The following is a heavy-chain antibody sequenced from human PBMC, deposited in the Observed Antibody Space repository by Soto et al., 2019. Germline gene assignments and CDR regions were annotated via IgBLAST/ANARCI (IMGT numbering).Heavy chain of an antibody. CDR1: GYAFITYG. D-gene: IGHD6-6*01. V-gene: IGHV1-3*01. J-gene: IGHJ6*02. Sequence: RASVKVSCKASGYAFITYGLHWVRQAPGQRPEWLGWINAGNGDIKYSQKFQGRVTITRDTSASTASMELDNLRSEDTALYYCVRDRQLIRDYYYYYAMDVWGQGTTVTVSS. CDR3: VRDRQLIRDYYYYYAMDV. CDR2: INAGNGDI.